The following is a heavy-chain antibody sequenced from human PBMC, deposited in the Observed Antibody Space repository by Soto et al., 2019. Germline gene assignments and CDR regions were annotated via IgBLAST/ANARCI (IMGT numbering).Heavy chain of an antibody. J-gene: IGHJ6*02. Sequence: LRLSCAASGFTFSSYEMNWVRQAPGKGLEWVSYISSSATTIYYVDSVKGRFTISRDNAKNSLDLQMNSLRAEDTAVYYCARSIYGQYFYGMDVWGQGTTV. CDR2: ISSSATTI. CDR3: ARSIYGQYFYGMDV. V-gene: IGHV3-48*03. CDR1: GFTFSSYE. D-gene: IGHD2-2*02.